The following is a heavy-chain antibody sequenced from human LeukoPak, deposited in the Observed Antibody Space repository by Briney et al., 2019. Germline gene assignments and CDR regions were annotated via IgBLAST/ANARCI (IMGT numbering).Heavy chain of an antibody. CDR3: AKERRSSMDV. V-gene: IGHV3-23*01. CDR1: GFIFTTSA. Sequence: GGSLRLSCEASGFIFTTSAISWVRQAPGKGLEWVSFISSGGGSTYHSDSVRGRFTISRDNSNNTVSLYMHSLRAEDTAIYYCAKERRSSMDVWGNGTTVTVSS. D-gene: IGHD6-6*01. CDR2: ISSGGGST. J-gene: IGHJ6*03.